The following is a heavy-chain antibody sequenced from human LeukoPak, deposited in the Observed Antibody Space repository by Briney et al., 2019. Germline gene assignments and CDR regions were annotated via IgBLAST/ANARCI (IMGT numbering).Heavy chain of an antibody. D-gene: IGHD4-23*01. CDR3: ARGRWRIDY. J-gene: IGHJ4*02. CDR2: IYHSGST. CDR1: GGSINSYY. Sequence: SETLSLTCTVSGGSINSYYWGWIRQPPGKGLEWIGYIYHSGSTNYNPSLKSRVTISVDTSKNQFSLKLTSVTAADTAVYYCARGRWRIDYWGQGTLVTVSS. V-gene: IGHV4-59*01.